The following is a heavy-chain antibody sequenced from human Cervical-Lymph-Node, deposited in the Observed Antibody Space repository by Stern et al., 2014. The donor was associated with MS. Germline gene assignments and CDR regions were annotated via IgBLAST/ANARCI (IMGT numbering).Heavy chain of an antibody. V-gene: IGHV4-59*08. CDR1: GASISNTF. CDR2: IIDTAT. Sequence: QVQLQESGPGLVQPSETLSLTCTVSGASISNTFWSWIRQPPGKGLEWIGYIIDTATRYTPPPKSRATISLDPSKTQFSLTLGSVTATDTAVYYCARHPMVPEFARGFDYWGQGILVTVSS. D-gene: IGHD3-10*01. J-gene: IGHJ4*02. CDR3: ARHPMVPEFARGFDY.